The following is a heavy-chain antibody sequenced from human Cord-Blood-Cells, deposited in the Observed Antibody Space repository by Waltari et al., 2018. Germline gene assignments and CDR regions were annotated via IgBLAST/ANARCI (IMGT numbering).Heavy chain of an antibody. CDR2: INHSGST. Sequence: QVQLQQWGAGLLKPSETLSLTCAVYGGSFSGYYWSWIRQPPGKGLEWIGEINHSGSTNSNPSLKRRVTISVDTSKNQFSLKLSSVTAADTAVYYCARSSSIAARGWDYWGQGTLVTVSS. CDR3: ARSSSIAARGWDY. CDR1: GGSFSGYY. V-gene: IGHV4-34*01. D-gene: IGHD6-6*01. J-gene: IGHJ4*02.